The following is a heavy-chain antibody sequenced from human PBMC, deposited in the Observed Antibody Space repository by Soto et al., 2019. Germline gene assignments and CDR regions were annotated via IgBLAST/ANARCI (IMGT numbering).Heavy chain of an antibody. Sequence: GGSLRLSCAVSGFTFSSFPMSWVRQAPGKGLEWVSSVSSSGVVTHYADSVKGRFTISRDNSKNTVYLQMNSLRAEDTALYYCTKRGYCSGGICYAFDYWGQGTLVTVSS. D-gene: IGHD2-15*01. CDR2: VSSSGVVT. CDR1: GFTFSSFP. J-gene: IGHJ4*02. V-gene: IGHV3-23*01. CDR3: TKRGYCSGGICYAFDY.